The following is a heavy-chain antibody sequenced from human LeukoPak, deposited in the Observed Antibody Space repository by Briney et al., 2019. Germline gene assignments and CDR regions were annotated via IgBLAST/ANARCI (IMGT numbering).Heavy chain of an antibody. CDR3: ASHSIYCWFDP. V-gene: IGHV4-38-2*02. J-gene: IGHJ5*02. Sequence: PSETLSLTCTVSGYSSSSGYYWGWIRQPPGKGLEWIGSIYHSGSTYYNPSLKSRVTISVDTSKNQFSLKLSSVTAADTAVYYCASHSIYCWFDPWGQGTLVTVSS. D-gene: IGHD4-11*01. CDR1: GYSSSSGYY. CDR2: IYHSGST.